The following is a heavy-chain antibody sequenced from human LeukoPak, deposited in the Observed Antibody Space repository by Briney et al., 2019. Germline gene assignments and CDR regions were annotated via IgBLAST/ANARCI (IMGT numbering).Heavy chain of an antibody. D-gene: IGHD3-22*01. V-gene: IGHV3-30*03. CDR2: ISYDGSNK. J-gene: IGHJ4*02. Sequence: GGSLRLSCAASGFTFSSYGMHWVRQAPGKGLEWVAVISYDGSNKYYADSVKGRFTISRDNSKNTLCLQMNSLRAEDTAVYYCARDQGGYYPYYFDYWGQGTLVTVSS. CDR1: GFTFSSYG. CDR3: ARDQGGYYPYYFDY.